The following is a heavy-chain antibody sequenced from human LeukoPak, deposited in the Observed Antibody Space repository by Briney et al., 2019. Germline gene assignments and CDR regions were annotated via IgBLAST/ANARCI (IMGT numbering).Heavy chain of an antibody. J-gene: IGHJ3*02. CDR2: IYYSGST. V-gene: IGHV4-30-4*01. CDR3: ARYDSSGYYNDAFDI. CDR1: GGSISSGDYY. Sequence: SETLSPTCTVSGGSISSGDYYWSWIRQPPGKGLEWIGYIYYSGSTYYNPSLKSRVTISVDTSKNQFSLKLSSVTAADTAVYYCARYDSSGYYNDAFDIWGQGTMVTVSS. D-gene: IGHD3-22*01.